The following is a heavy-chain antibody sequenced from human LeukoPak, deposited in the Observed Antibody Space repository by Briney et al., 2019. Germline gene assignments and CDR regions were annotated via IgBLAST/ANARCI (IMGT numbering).Heavy chain of an antibody. V-gene: IGHV4-61*02. CDR1: SGSISSGTYY. J-gene: IGHJ3*02. CDR3: AREFLGLELRYAFDI. Sequence: SETLSLTCTVSSGSISSGTYYWSWIRQPAGKGLEWIGRIYSSGTTDYNPSLKSRVTISVDTSKNQFSLKLTSVTAADTAVYYCAREFLGLELRYAFDIWGQGTMVTVSS. CDR2: IYSSGTT. D-gene: IGHD1-7*01.